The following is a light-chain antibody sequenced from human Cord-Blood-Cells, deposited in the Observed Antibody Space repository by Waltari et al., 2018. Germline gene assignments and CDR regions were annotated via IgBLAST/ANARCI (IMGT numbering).Light chain of an antibody. CDR1: QSLSSY. J-gene: IGKJ2*03. V-gene: IGKV1-39*01. Sequence: DIQMPQSPSSRSASVGERVNIPCLASQSLSSYLNWYQQKPGKDPKLLIYAASSLQSGVPSRFSGSGSGTDFTLTISSLQPEDFATYYCQQSYSTPYSFGQGTKLEIK. CDR2: AAS. CDR3: QQSYSTPYS.